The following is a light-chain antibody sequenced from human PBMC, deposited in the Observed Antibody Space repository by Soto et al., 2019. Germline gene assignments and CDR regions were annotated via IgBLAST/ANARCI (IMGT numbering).Light chain of an antibody. CDR2: SNN. Sequence: QCVLTQSPSASGTPGQRVTISCSGSSSNIGSNTVNWYQQLPGTAPKLLIYSNNQRPSGVPDRFSGSKSGTSASLAISGLQSEDEADYYCAAWDDSLNGSYVFGTGTKVTVL. CDR1: SSNIGSNT. CDR3: AAWDDSLNGSYV. V-gene: IGLV1-44*01. J-gene: IGLJ1*01.